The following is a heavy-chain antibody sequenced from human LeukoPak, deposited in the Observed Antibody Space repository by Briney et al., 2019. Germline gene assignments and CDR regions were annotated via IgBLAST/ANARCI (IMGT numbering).Heavy chain of an antibody. CDR1: GVSISSSSYY. CDR3: ARVSSTSSYSGMDV. D-gene: IGHD2-2*01. V-gene: IGHV4-39*01. J-gene: IGHJ6*02. Sequence: SETLSLTCTVSGVSISSSSYYCGWIRQPPGKGLEWIGSIYYSGSTYYNPSLKSRVTISVDTSKNQFSLKLSSVTAADTAVYYCARVSSTSSYSGMDVWGQGTTVTVSS. CDR2: IYYSGST.